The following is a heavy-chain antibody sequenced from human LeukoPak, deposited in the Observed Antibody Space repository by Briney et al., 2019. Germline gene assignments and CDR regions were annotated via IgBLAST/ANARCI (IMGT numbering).Heavy chain of an antibody. CDR1: GYTFAGYY. D-gene: IGHD1-26*01. CDR3: ARDPSVGYYMDV. J-gene: IGHJ6*03. CDR2: INPNSGGT. Sequence: GASVKVSCKASGYTFAGYYMHWVRQAPGQGLEWMGWINPNSGGTNYAQKFQGRVTMTRDTSISTAYMELSRLRSDDTAVYYCARDPSVGYYMDVWGKGTTVTISS. V-gene: IGHV1-2*02.